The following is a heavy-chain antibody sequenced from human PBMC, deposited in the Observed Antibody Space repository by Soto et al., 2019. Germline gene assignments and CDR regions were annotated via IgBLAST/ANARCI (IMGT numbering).Heavy chain of an antibody. V-gene: IGHV3-48*03. D-gene: IGHD5-12*01. J-gene: IGHJ4*02. CDR1: GFTLSGYE. Sequence: EVQLEESGGGLVQPGGSLRLSCVVSGFTLSGYEMNWVRQAPGKGLEYLSYISSSGRTIYYAASVKGRFTVSRDNAKNSLYLQMNSLRAEDTAVYYCARARSGYDIDYWVQGTLVTVSS. CDR3: ARARSGYDIDY. CDR2: ISSSGRTI.